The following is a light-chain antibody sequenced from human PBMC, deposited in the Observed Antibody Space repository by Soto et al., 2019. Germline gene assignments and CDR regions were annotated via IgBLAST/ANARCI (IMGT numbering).Light chain of an antibody. CDR2: GDN. V-gene: IGLV1-44*01. CDR3: AVWDDSLNLYV. Sequence: QSVLTQPASASGTPGQRVTISCSGSSSHIGTNTVNWYQQLPGSAPKLLIYGDNHRPSGVPDRFSGSKSGTSASLAISGLQSEDEADYYCAVWDDSLNLYVFGTATKVTVL. J-gene: IGLJ1*01. CDR1: SSHIGTNT.